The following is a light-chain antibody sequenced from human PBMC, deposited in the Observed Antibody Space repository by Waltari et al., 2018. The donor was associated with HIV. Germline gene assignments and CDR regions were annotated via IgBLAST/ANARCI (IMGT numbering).Light chain of an antibody. CDR3: QQCDNLPPT. Sequence: DIQMTQSPSSLSASVGDRVTITCQASQDISNYLNWYQQKPGKAPKLLIYDASNLETGVPSRFSGNESGTDFTFTISSLQPEDVATYYCQQCDNLPPTFGGGTKVEIK. CDR1: QDISNY. J-gene: IGKJ4*01. CDR2: DAS. V-gene: IGKV1-33*01.